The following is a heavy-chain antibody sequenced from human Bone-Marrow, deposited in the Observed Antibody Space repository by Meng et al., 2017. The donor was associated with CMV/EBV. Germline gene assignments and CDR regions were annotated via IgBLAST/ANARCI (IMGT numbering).Heavy chain of an antibody. CDR3: ATAYGSGRESHDY. D-gene: IGHD3-10*01. J-gene: IGHJ4*02. CDR2: IYYSGST. CDR1: GGSISSSSYY. Sequence: SETLSLTCTVSGGSISSSSYYWGWIRQPPGKGLEWIGSIYYSGSTYYDPSLKSRVTISVDTSKNQFSLKLSSVTAADTAVYYCATAYGSGRESHDYWGQGTLITVSS. V-gene: IGHV4-39*01.